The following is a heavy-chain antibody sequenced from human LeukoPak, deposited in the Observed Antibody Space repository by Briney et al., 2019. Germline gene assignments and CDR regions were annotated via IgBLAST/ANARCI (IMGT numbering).Heavy chain of an antibody. V-gene: IGHV3-21*01. J-gene: IGHJ4*02. CDR1: GFSLTSSA. D-gene: IGHD3-9*01. Sequence: GGSLRLSCAASGFSLTSSAMNWVRQAPGKGLEWVSSINSVSSHIYYANSVRGRFTISRDNAKNSLYLQMSSLVAEDTAVYYCTRDPTYYLRYGYFDFWGQGVLVTVSP. CDR3: TRDPTYYLRYGYFDF. CDR2: INSVSSHI.